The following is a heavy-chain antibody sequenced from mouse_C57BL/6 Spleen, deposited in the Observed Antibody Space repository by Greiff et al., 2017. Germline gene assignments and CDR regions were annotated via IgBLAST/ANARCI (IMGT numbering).Heavy chain of an antibody. V-gene: IGHV5-6*01. D-gene: IGHD4-1*01. CDR1: GFTFSSYG. CDR3: ARLPSNWDVGYFDV. Sequence: EVQGVESGGDLVKPGGSLKLSCAASGFTFSSYGMSWVRQTPDTRLEWVATISSGGSYTYYPDSVKGRFTLSRDNAKNTLYLQMSSLKSEDTAMYYCARLPSNWDVGYFDVWAQGPRSPSPQ. J-gene: IGHJ1*03. CDR2: ISSGGSYT.